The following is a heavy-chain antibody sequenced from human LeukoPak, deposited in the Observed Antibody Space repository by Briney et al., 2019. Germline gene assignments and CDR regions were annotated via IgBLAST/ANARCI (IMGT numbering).Heavy chain of an antibody. V-gene: IGHV3-30*02. J-gene: IGHJ6*02. D-gene: IGHD3-10*01. CDR2: IRYDGSNK. Sequence: GGSLRLSCAASGFTFSSYGMHWVRQAPGKGLEWVAFIRYDGSNKYYADSVKGRFTISRDNSKNTLYLQMNSLRAEDTAVYYCAKDSGFGDPWDYYYGMDVWGQGTTVTVSS. CDR1: GFTFSSYG. CDR3: AKDSGFGDPWDYYYGMDV.